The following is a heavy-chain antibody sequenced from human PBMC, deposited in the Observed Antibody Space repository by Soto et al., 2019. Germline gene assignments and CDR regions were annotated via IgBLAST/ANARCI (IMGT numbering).Heavy chain of an antibody. V-gene: IGHV4-34*01. CDR1: GGSVNGYY. Sequence: SETLSLTCAVYGGSVNGYYWNWIRQPPGKGLEWIGEINHTGGTHYNPSLKSRVTMSVDTSKNQFSLRLSSVTAADTAVYYCARGNVVEQWLVPRWFDPWGQGTLVTVSS. J-gene: IGHJ5*02. CDR2: INHTGGT. CDR3: ARGNVVEQWLVPRWFDP. D-gene: IGHD6-19*01.